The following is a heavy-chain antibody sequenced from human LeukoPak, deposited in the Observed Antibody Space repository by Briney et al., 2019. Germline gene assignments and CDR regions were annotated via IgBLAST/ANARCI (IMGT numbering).Heavy chain of an antibody. D-gene: IGHD2-21*01. CDR2: IYYSGST. CDR1: GGSISSYS. Sequence: PSETLSLTCTVSGGSISSYSWSWIRQPPGKGLEWIGYIYYSGSTNYNPSLKSRVTISVDTSKGQFSLKLSSVTAADTAVYYCARDSQVVDGFDIWGQGTMVTVSS. J-gene: IGHJ3*02. V-gene: IGHV4-59*01. CDR3: ARDSQVVDGFDI.